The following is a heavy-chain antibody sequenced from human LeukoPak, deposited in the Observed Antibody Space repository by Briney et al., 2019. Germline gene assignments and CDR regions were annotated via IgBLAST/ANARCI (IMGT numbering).Heavy chain of an antibody. CDR3: ARGGCSGGSCYFFGY. CDR1: GGSISSYY. Sequence: MTSETLSLTCTVSGGSISSYYWSWIRQPPGKGLEWIGYIYYSGSTNYNPSLKSRVTISVDTSKNQFSLKLSSVTAADTAVYYCARGGCSGGSCYFFGYWGQGTPVTVSS. V-gene: IGHV4-59*01. J-gene: IGHJ4*02. D-gene: IGHD2-15*01. CDR2: IYYSGST.